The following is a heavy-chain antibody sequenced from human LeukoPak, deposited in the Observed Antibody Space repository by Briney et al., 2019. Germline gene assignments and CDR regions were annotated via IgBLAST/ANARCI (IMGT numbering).Heavy chain of an antibody. CDR1: GGSISSYY. CDR2: IYYSGST. Sequence: SETLSLTCTASGGSISSYYWSWIRQPPGKGLEWIGYIYYSGSTNYNPSLKSRVTISVDTSKNQFSLKLSSVTAADTAVYYCARGSYDILTGYSYYFDYWGQGTLVTVSS. V-gene: IGHV4-59*01. CDR3: ARGSYDILTGYSYYFDY. J-gene: IGHJ4*02. D-gene: IGHD3-9*01.